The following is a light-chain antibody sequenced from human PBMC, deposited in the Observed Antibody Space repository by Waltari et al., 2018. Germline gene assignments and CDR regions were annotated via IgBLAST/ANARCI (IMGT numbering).Light chain of an antibody. CDR3: QQYYRSRT. J-gene: IGKJ1*01. CDR2: WAS. V-gene: IGKV4-1*01. Sequence: IVMTQSPDSLAVSLGERATINCKSSQSVLYNSNGKNHLAWYQQKPGQPPKLLIYWASTRQSGVPDRFSGSGSGTDFTLTINSLQAEDVAVYYCQQYYRSRTFGQGTKVEIK. CDR1: QSVLYNSNGKNH.